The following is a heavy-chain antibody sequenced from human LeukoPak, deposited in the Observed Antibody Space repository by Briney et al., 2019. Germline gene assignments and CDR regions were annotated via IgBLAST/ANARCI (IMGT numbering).Heavy chain of an antibody. D-gene: IGHD6-19*01. V-gene: IGHV4-59*01. CDR2: IYSSGNT. Sequence: SETLSLTCTVSGASISTYYWSWIRQPPGKGLEWIGYIYSSGNTNYNPSLKGRVTISVDTSKNQFSLKLSSVTAADTAMYYCARDPKGWVRFDSGGQGILVTVSS. CDR3: ARDPKGWVRFDS. CDR1: GASISTYY. J-gene: IGHJ4*02.